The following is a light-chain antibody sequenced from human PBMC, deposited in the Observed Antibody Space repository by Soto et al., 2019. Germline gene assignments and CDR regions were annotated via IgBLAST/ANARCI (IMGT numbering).Light chain of an antibody. Sequence: QSALTQPASLSGSPGQSITISCTGTSSDVGGYNYVSWYQQHPGKATKLMIYDVSNRPSGVSNRFSGSKSGNTASLTISGLQAEDEADYYGSSYTSSSFYVFGTGPKLTVL. V-gene: IGLV2-14*01. CDR1: SSDVGGYNY. J-gene: IGLJ1*01. CDR3: SSYTSSSFYV. CDR2: DVS.